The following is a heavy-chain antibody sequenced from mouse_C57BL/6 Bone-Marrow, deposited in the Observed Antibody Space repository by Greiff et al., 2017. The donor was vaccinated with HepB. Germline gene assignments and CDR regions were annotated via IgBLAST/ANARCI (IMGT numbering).Heavy chain of an antibody. CDR3: LDGSSGD. CDR2: IDPENGDT. Sequence: VQLKESGAELVRPGASVKLSCTASGFNIKDDYMHWVKQRPEQGLEWIGWIDPENGDTEYASKFHDKATITADTTSNTAYLQLSNLTSEDTAGEYWLDGSSGDWGQGTTLTVSS. CDR1: GFNIKDDY. V-gene: IGHV14-4*01. D-gene: IGHD1-1*01. J-gene: IGHJ2*01.